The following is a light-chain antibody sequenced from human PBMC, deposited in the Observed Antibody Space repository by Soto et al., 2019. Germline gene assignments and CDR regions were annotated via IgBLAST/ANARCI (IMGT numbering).Light chain of an antibody. J-gene: IGKJ5*01. CDR1: ETISTN. CDR2: GAF. V-gene: IGKV3D-11*02. Sequence: EIVLTQSPATLSVSPGERATLSCRATETISTNLAWFQRKPGQPPRLLIYGAFNRATGIPARFSGSGPGTDFTLTISSLEPEDFAVYYCQQRSNWPITFGQGTRLEIK. CDR3: QQRSNWPIT.